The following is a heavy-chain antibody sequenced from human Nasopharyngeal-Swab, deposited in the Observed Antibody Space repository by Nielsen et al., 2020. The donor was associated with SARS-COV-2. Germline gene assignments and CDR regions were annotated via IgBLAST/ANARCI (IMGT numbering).Heavy chain of an antibody. CDR2: IKSKTDGGTT. CDR3: TTRGVVYCGGDCYSPGAFDI. J-gene: IGHJ3*02. V-gene: IGHV3-15*01. Sequence: GGSLRLSCAASGFTFSNAWMSWVRQAPGKGLEWVGRIKSKTDGGTTDYAAPVKGRFTISRDDSKNTLCLQMNSLKTEDTAVYYCTTRGVVYCGGDCYSPGAFDIWGQGTMVTVSS. CDR1: GFTFSNAW. D-gene: IGHD2-21*02.